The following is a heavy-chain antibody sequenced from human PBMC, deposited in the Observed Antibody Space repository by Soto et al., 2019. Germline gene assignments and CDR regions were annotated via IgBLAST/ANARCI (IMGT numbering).Heavy chain of an antibody. CDR2: IKQDGSEK. D-gene: IGHD6-19*01. V-gene: IGHV3-7*04. Sequence: GGSLRLSCAASGFTFSSYWMSWVRQAPGKGLEWVANIKQDGSEKYYVDSVKGRFTISRDNAKNSLYLQMNSLRAEDTAVYYCARGSGEEQWLVPEYYFDYWGQGTLVTVSS. J-gene: IGHJ4*02. CDR3: ARGSGEEQWLVPEYYFDY. CDR1: GFTFSSYW.